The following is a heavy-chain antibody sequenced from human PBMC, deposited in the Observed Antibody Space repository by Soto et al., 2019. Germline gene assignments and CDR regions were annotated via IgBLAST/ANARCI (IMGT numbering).Heavy chain of an antibody. D-gene: IGHD6-6*01. J-gene: IGHJ6*02. V-gene: IGHV1-69*06. CDR1: GGTFSSYA. Sequence: GASVKVSCKASGGTFSSYAISWVRQAPGQGLEWMGGIIPIFGTANYAQKFQGRVTITADKSTSTAYMGLSSLRSEDTAVYYCARAFQYSSSSVTYYYYGMDVWGQGTTVTVSS. CDR2: IIPIFGTA. CDR3: ARAFQYSSSSVTYYYYGMDV.